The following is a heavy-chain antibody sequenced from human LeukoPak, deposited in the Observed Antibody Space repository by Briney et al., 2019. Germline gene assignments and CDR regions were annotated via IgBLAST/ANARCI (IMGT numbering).Heavy chain of an antibody. D-gene: IGHD5-24*01. CDR3: ARVDGYNGFDY. Sequence: SVKVSCKASGGTFSSYAISWVRQAPGQGLEWMGRIIPILGIANYAQKFQGRVTITADKSTSTAYMELSSLRSEDTAVYYCARVDGYNGFDYWGQGTLVTVSS. CDR1: GGTFSSYA. CDR2: IIPILGIA. J-gene: IGHJ4*02. V-gene: IGHV1-69*04.